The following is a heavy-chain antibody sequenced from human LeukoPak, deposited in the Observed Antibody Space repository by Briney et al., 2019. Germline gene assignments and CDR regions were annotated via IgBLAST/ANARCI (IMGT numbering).Heavy chain of an antibody. Sequence: GGSLRLSCAASGFTFSSYWMSWVRQAPGKGLEWVANIKKDGSEKYYVDSVKGRFTISRDNAKNSLYLQMNSLRAEDTAVYYCARHPFGVVWSPQNWFDPWGQGTLVTVSS. V-gene: IGHV3-7*01. CDR2: IKKDGSEK. J-gene: IGHJ5*02. D-gene: IGHD3-3*01. CDR3: ARHPFGVVWSPQNWFDP. CDR1: GFTFSSYW.